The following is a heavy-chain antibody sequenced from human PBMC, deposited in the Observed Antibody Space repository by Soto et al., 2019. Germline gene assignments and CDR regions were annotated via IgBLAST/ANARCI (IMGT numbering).Heavy chain of an antibody. CDR1: GGTIRSPDL. J-gene: IGHJ5*02. CDR3: ARGRGRYSSGWSWFDP. D-gene: IGHD6-19*01. V-gene: IGHV4-4*02. Sequence: SETLSLTCGVSGGTIRSPDLWTCVRQPPGKGLEWIGEIFQNGSTNYTPSLESRVTISVDKSKNQFSLTLTSVTAADTAVYFCARGRGRYSSGWSWFDPWGQGILVTVYS. CDR2: IFQNGST.